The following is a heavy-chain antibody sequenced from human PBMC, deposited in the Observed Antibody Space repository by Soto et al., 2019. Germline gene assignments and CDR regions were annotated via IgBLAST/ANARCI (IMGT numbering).Heavy chain of an antibody. CDR2: IFYSGKI. V-gene: IGHV4-59*01. CDR1: VGCLSSYY. D-gene: IGHD3-9*01. J-gene: IGHJ2*01. CDR3: ARGGNPLSHILTRSPYWYFNT. Sequence: SETLSLTCTGSVGCLSSYYWSWIRQPPGKGLEWIGYIFYSGKIDYNPSLKSRVTMSVDMSKNQISLKLTSVSAADTAVYYCARGGNPLSHILTRSPYWYFNTWGRGTPVTVS.